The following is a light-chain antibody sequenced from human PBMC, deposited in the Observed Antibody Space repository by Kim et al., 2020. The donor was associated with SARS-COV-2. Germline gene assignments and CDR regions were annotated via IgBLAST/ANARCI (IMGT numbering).Light chain of an antibody. CDR3: EKYGSSPKT. CDR1: QSVSNSY. V-gene: IGKV3D-20*01. Sequence: EIVLTQSPVTLSLSPGERATLSCGASQSVSNSYLAWYQQKPGLAPRLLVYDASTRATGIPDRFSGSGSGTDFTLTISRLEPEDFAVYYCEKYGSSPKTFGQGTKVDIK. J-gene: IGKJ1*01. CDR2: DAS.